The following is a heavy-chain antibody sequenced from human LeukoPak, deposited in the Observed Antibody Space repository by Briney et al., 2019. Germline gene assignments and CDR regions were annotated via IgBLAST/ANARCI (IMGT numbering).Heavy chain of an antibody. CDR2: INPNSGGT. Sequence: ASVKVSCKVSGYTLTELSMHWVRQAPGQGLEWMGWINPNSGGTNYAQKFQGRVTMTRDTSISTAYMELSRLRSDDTAVYYCASVRIGWLRGYDYWGQGTLVTVSS. J-gene: IGHJ4*02. V-gene: IGHV1-2*02. CDR1: GYTLTELS. CDR3: ASVRIGWLRGYDY. D-gene: IGHD5-12*01.